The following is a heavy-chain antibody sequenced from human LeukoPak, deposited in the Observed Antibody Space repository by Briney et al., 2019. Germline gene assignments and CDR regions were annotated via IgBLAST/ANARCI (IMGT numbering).Heavy chain of an antibody. J-gene: IGHJ4*02. CDR1: GGSISSGGYY. CDR2: IYYSGST. Sequence: PSETLSLTCTVSGGSISSGGYYWSWIRQHPGTGLEWIGYIYYSGSTYYNPSLKSRVTISVDTSKNQFSLKLSSVTAADTAVYYCARDKDGAYFDYWGQGTLVTVSS. CDR3: ARDKDGAYFDY. V-gene: IGHV4-31*03. D-gene: IGHD4-17*01.